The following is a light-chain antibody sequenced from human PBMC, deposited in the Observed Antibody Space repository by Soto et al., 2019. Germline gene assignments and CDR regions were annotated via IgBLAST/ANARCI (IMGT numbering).Light chain of an antibody. J-gene: IGLJ3*02. Sequence: QSVLTQPASVSGSPGQSITISCTGTSGDVGTYDLVSWYQHHPGAAPKLMVYEATRRPSGISNRFSGSKSGNTASLTISGLQAEDEAAYYCCSFASSNSWVFGGGTKLTVL. CDR2: EAT. V-gene: IGLV2-23*01. CDR1: SGDVGTYDL. CDR3: CSFASSNSWV.